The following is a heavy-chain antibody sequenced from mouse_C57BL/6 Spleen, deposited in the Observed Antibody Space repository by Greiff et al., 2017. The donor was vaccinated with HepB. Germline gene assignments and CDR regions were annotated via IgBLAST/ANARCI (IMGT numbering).Heavy chain of an antibody. D-gene: IGHD3-2*02. CDR2: IWGGGST. Sequence: VQRVESGPGLVAPSQSLSITCTVSGFSLTSYGVDWVRQPPGKGLEWLGVIWGGGSTNYNSALMSRLSLSKDKSKSQVFLKMNSLQTDDTAMYYCAKHSLDSSGYEDYAMDYWGQGTSVTVSS. J-gene: IGHJ4*01. V-gene: IGHV2-9*01. CDR3: AKHSLDSSGYEDYAMDY. CDR1: GFSLTSYG.